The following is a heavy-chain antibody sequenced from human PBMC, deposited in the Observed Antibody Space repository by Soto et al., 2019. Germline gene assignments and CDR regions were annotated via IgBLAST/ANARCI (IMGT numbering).Heavy chain of an antibody. CDR3: ARYLYYYGGGRGYFDK. Sequence: GGSLRLSFVASGFTFNSYSMNWVRQAPGKGLEWISYISSSSSTIYYTDSVKGRFTISRDNAKNSLYLQMNSLRDEDTAVYYWARYLYYYGGGRGYFDKWGQG. D-gene: IGHD3-10*01. J-gene: IGHJ4*02. CDR2: ISSSSSTI. V-gene: IGHV3-48*02. CDR1: GFTFNSYS.